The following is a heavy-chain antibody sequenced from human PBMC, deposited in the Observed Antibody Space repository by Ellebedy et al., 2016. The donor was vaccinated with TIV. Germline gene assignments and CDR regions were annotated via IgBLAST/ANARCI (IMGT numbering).Heavy chain of an antibody. D-gene: IGHD2-21*01. CDR2: INKDGSST. V-gene: IGHV3-74*01. CDR1: GFTFSSYW. Sequence: GESLKISCAASGFTFSSYWMHWVRQAPGKGLVLVSRINKDGSSTNYADSVKGRFTISRDNAQNTLYLQMNSLRAEDTAVYYCARDPGLSGGGYFYFDSWGQGTLVTVSS. CDR3: ARDPGLSGGGYFYFDS. J-gene: IGHJ4*02.